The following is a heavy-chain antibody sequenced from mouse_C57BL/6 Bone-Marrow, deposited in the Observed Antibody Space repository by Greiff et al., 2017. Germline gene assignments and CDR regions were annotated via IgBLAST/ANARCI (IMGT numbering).Heavy chain of an antibody. J-gene: IGHJ2*01. CDR2: IYPSDSET. D-gene: IGHD1-1*01. CDR1: GYTFTSYW. Sequence: QVQLKQPGAELVRPGSSVKLSCKASGYTFTSYWMDWVKQRPGQGLEWIGNIYPSDSETHYNQKFKDKATLTVDKYSSTAYKQLSSLTSEDSAVYYCARAFITTVVAIDYWGQGTTLTVSS. CDR3: ARAFITTVVAIDY. V-gene: IGHV1-61*01.